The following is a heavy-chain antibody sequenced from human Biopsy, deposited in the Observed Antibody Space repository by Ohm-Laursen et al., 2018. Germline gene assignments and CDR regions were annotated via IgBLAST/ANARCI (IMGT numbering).Heavy chain of an antibody. J-gene: IGHJ4*02. V-gene: IGHV3-30*18. Sequence: SLRLSCTASGFTFSSYGMHWVRQAPGKGLEWVSLISNDGDIKYSADSMEGRFTISRDNSRNTLFLQMNSLKAEDTAVYYCAKDRFPYTSGYSNVFEYWGQGTLVTVSS. D-gene: IGHD3-22*01. CDR2: ISNDGDIK. CDR3: AKDRFPYTSGYSNVFEY. CDR1: GFTFSSYG.